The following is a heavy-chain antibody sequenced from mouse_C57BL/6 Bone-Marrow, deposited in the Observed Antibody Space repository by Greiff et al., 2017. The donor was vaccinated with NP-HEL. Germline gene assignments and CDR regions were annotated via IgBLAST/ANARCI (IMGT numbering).Heavy chain of an antibody. Sequence: EVNLVESGGGLVKPGGSLKLSCAASGFTFSSYAMSWVRQTPEKRLEWVATISDGGSYTYYPDNVKGRFTISRDNAKNNLYLQMSHLKSEDTAMYYGAREGAYYSNYVFAYWGQGTLVTVSA. V-gene: IGHV5-4*01. D-gene: IGHD2-5*01. CDR1: GFTFSSYA. CDR2: ISDGGSYT. CDR3: AREGAYYSNYVFAY. J-gene: IGHJ3*01.